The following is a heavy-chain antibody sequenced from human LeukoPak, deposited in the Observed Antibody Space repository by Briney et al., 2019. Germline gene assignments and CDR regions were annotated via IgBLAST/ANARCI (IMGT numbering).Heavy chain of an antibody. J-gene: IGHJ4*02. CDR2: IIPILGIA. Sequence: SVKVSCKASGGTFSSYAISWVRQAPGQGLEWMGRIIPILGIANYAQKFQGRVTITADKSTSTAYMELSSLRSDDTAVYYCARALLQYQLLPIDYWGQGTLVTVSS. D-gene: IGHD2-2*01. V-gene: IGHV1-69*04. CDR3: ARALLQYQLLPIDY. CDR1: GGTFSSYA.